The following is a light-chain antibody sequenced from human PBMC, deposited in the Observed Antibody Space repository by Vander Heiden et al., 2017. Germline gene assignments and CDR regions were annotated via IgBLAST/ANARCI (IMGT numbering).Light chain of an antibody. Sequence: EIVLTQSPATLSVSPGERDSLSCRASRSFSSNLAWYQQKPGQAPRLLIYDASTRATTVPARFSGSGSGTEFTLSISSLQSEDSAGYYGQQFKGWPPRFTFGQGTKVEIK. CDR2: DAS. CDR1: RSFSSN. J-gene: IGKJ2*01. V-gene: IGKV3-15*01. CDR3: QQFKGWPPRFT.